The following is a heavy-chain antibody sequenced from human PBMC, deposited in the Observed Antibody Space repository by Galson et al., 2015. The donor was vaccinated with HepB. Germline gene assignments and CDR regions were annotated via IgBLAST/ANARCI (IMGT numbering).Heavy chain of an antibody. CDR2: ISPHNRYT. D-gene: IGHD2-15*01. J-gene: IGHJ5*02. Sequence: SVKVSCKASGYTFSSYSITWVRQAPGQGLEWVGWISPHNRYTNYAQNFQGRVTMTTDTSTNTAYMELRSLRSDDTAIYYCARGAVVVAVGATENNWFDPWGRGTLVTVSS. CDR1: GYTFSSYS. CDR3: ARGAVVVAVGATENNWFDP. V-gene: IGHV1-18*01.